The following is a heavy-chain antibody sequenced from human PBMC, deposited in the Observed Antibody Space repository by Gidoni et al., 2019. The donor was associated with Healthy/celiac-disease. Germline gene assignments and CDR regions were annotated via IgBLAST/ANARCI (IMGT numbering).Heavy chain of an antibody. CDR2: INPNSGGT. CDR3: ARGGWLTEGPYYYYGMDV. Sequence: QVQLVQSGAEVKKPGASVKVSCKASGYTFPGYYMHWVRQAPGQGLEWMGWINPNSGGTNYAQKFQGRVTMTRDTSISTAYMELSRLRSDDTAVYYCARGGWLTEGPYYYYGMDVWGQGTTVTVPS. CDR1: GYTFPGYY. D-gene: IGHD5-12*01. V-gene: IGHV1-2*02. J-gene: IGHJ6*02.